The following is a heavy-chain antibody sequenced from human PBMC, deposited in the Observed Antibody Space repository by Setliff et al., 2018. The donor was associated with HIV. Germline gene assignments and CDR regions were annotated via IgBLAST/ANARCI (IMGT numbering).Heavy chain of an antibody. CDR2: IYYSGST. J-gene: IGHJ6*02. Sequence: SETLSLTCTVSGGSISSSDHYWGWIRQPPGKGLEWIGNIYYSGSTYYSPSLKSRVTISVDTSKNQFSLQLRSVTAADTAVYYCARHLHPRYGMDVWGQGTTVTVSS. V-gene: IGHV4-39*01. CDR1: GGSISSSDHY. CDR3: ARHLHPRYGMDV.